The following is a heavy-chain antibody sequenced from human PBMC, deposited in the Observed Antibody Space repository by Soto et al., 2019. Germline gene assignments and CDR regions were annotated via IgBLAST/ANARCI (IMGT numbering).Heavy chain of an antibody. D-gene: IGHD3-9*01. CDR2: IYYSGST. J-gene: IGHJ6*02. CDR3: ARDRRQRTYYDILTGFYYYGMDV. V-gene: IGHV4-61*01. CDR1: GGSVSSGSYY. Sequence: SETLSLTCTVSGGSVSSGSYYWSWIRQPPGKGLEWIGYIYYSGSTNYNPSLKSRVTISVDTSKNQFSLKLSSVAAADTAVYYCARDRRQRTYYDILTGFYYYGMDVWDQGTTVTVSS.